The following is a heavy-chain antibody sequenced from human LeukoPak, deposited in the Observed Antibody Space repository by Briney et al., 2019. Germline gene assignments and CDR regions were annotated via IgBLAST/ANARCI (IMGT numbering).Heavy chain of an antibody. CDR2: ISAYNGDT. J-gene: IGHJ6*02. Sequence: GASVKVSCKASGYSFPTYGITWVRQAPGQGLEWMGWISAYNGDTAYAQKFQGRVTMTTDTSTSTAYMELRSLRSDDTAVYYCARVAPTTEGMDVWGQGTTVTVSS. CDR3: ARVAPTTEGMDV. D-gene: IGHD1-1*01. V-gene: IGHV1-18*01. CDR1: GYSFPTYG.